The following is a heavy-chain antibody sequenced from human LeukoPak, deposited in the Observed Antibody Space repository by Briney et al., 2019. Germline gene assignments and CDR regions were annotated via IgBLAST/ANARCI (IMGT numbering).Heavy chain of an antibody. CDR3: ARVGYYSGYYYYYYMDV. V-gene: IGHV4-59*01. Sequence: SETLSLTCTVSGGSISSYYWSWIRQPPGKGLEWIGYIYYSGSTNYNPSLKSRVTISVDTSKNQFSLKLSSVTAADTAVYYCARVGYYSGYYYYYYMDVWGKGTTVTISS. CDR2: IYYSGST. CDR1: GGSISSYY. J-gene: IGHJ6*03. D-gene: IGHD3-22*01.